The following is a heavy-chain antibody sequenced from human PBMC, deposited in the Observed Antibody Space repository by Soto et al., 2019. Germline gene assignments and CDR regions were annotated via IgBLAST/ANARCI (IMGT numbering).Heavy chain of an antibody. J-gene: IGHJ3*02. Sequence: QITLKESGPTLVKPTQTLTLTCTFSGFSLSTSGVGVGWIRQPPGKALEWLALIYWDDDKRYSPSLKSRLTITKDTSKNQVVLTMTNMDPVDTATYYCVHSSSGYYWVLVSDAFDIWGQGTMVTVSS. V-gene: IGHV2-5*02. CDR1: GFSLSTSGVG. D-gene: IGHD3-22*01. CDR2: IYWDDDK. CDR3: VHSSSGYYWVLVSDAFDI.